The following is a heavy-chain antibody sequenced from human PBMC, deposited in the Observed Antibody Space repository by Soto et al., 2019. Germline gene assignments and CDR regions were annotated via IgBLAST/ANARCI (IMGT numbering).Heavy chain of an antibody. D-gene: IGHD1-26*01. V-gene: IGHV4-4*02. CDR2: IYHTGST. J-gene: IGHJ3*01. Sequence: ETLSLTCVVSGASISTSNWWSWVRQSPGKGLEWIGEIYHTGSTSYSPSLKSRVSMSIDKSKNQFSLRLTAVTAADTAIYYCARGPRSGSYSVDGFDVWGQGTVVTVSS. CDR1: GASISTSNW. CDR3: ARGPRSGSYSVDGFDV.